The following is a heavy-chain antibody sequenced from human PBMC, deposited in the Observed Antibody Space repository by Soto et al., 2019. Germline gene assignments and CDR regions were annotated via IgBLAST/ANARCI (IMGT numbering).Heavy chain of an antibody. CDR2: INHSGRT. Sequence: QVQLQQWGAGLLKPSETLSLTCAVYGGSFSGYYWSWLRQPPGKGPEWIGEINHSGRTKYNPSLENRVTISVDTPKNQFSLKLNSVSAADTAVYYCARTGGMDVWSQGATVTVSS. V-gene: IGHV4-34*01. J-gene: IGHJ6*02. CDR1: GGSFSGYY. CDR3: ARTGGMDV.